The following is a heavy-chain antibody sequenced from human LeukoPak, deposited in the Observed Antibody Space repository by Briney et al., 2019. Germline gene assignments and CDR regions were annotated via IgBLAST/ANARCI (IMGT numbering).Heavy chain of an antibody. CDR1: RFTFSSYS. V-gene: IGHV3-21*01. J-gene: IGHJ3*02. D-gene: IGHD3-10*01. Sequence: GGSLRLSCAASRFTFSSYSMDWVRQAPGKGLEWVSSISSSSSYIYYADSVKGRFTISRDNAKNSLYLQMNSLRAEDTAVYYCARDRTILWFGELLYHDAFDIWGQGTMVTVSS. CDR2: ISSSSSYI. CDR3: ARDRTILWFGELLYHDAFDI.